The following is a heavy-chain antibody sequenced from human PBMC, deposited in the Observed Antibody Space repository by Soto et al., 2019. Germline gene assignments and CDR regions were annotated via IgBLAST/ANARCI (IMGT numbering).Heavy chain of an antibody. Sequence: GGSLRLSCAASGFTFSSYAMSWVRQAPGKGLEWVSAISGSGGSTYYADSVKGRFTISRDNSKNTLYLQMNSLRAEDTAVYYCAKDHQELRYFDWAYYYGMDVWGQGTTVTVSS. CDR2: ISGSGGST. CDR1: GFTFSSYA. V-gene: IGHV3-23*01. D-gene: IGHD3-9*01. J-gene: IGHJ6*02. CDR3: AKDHQELRYFDWAYYYGMDV.